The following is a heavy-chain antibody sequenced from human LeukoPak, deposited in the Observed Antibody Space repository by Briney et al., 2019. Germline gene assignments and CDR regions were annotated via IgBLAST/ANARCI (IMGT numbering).Heavy chain of an antibody. J-gene: IGHJ6*02. CDR2: IYSGGST. D-gene: IGHD2-2*01. V-gene: IGHV3-66*01. CDR1: GFTVSSNY. CDR3: ARDLTIVVVPAARYYYYGMDV. Sequence: PGGSLRLSCAASGFTVSSNYMSWVRQAPGKGLEWVSVIYSGGSTYYADSVKGRFTISRDNSKNTLYLQMNSLRAEDTAVYYCARDLTIVVVPAARYYYYGMDVWGQGTTVTVSS.